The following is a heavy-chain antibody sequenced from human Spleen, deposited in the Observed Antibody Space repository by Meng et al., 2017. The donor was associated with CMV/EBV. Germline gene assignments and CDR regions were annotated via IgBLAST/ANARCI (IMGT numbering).Heavy chain of an antibody. CDR3: ARNYYDNSDDAFDI. CDR1: GFTFSNYW. D-gene: IGHD3-22*01. J-gene: IGHJ3*02. CDR2: INSDGSST. Sequence: GGSLRLSCAGSGFTFSNYWMHWVRQAPGKGLVWVSRINSDGSSTSYADSVKGRFTISRDNAKNTLYLQMNSLRAEDTAVYYCARNYYDNSDDAFDIWGQGTMVTVSS. V-gene: IGHV3-74*01.